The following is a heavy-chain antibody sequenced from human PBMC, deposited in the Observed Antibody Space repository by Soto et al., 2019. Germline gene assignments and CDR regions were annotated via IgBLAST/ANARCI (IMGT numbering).Heavy chain of an antibody. D-gene: IGHD1-7*01. CDR3: ATDLMGTGTTSI. V-gene: IGHV1-24*01. CDR2: FDPEDGET. CDR1: GYTLTELS. Sequence: ASVKVSCKVSGYTLTELSMHWVREAPGKGLEWMGGFDPEDGETIYAQKFQGRVTMTEDTSTDTAYMELSSLRSEDTAVYYCATDLMGTGTTSIWGQGTMVTVSS. J-gene: IGHJ3*02.